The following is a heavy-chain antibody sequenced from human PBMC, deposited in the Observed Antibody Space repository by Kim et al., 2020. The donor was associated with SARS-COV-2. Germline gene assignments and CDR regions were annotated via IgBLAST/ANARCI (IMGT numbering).Heavy chain of an antibody. CDR3: VTLVVQV. Sequence: YSGGSTYCADSVKCRFTISRDNSKNTLYLQMNSLRAEDTAVYYCVTLVVQVWGKGTLVTVSS. J-gene: IGHJ4*02. CDR2: YSGGST. D-gene: IGHD1-1*01. V-gene: IGHV3-53*01.